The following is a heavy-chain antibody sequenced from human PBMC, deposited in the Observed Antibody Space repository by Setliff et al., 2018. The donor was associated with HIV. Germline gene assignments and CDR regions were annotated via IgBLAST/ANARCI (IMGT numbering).Heavy chain of an antibody. CDR1: GYSISSGYY. J-gene: IGHJ3*02. Sequence: SETLSLTCAVSGYSISSGYYWGWIRQPPGKGLEWIGSMYHSGSTYHNPSLKSRVTISVDTSKNQFSLKLGYVTAADTAFYYCARQSPQIRYLDWLNAFDIWGQGTMVTVSS. CDR2: MYHSGST. V-gene: IGHV4-38-2*01. D-gene: IGHD3-9*01. CDR3: ARQSPQIRYLDWLNAFDI.